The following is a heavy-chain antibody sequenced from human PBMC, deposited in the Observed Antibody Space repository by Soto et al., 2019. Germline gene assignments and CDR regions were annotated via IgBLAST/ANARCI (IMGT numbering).Heavy chain of an antibody. V-gene: IGHV4-34*01. CDR3: ARSGSSD. Sequence: QVQLQQWGAGLLKPSETLSLTCAVYGGSFSGYYWSCIRQPPGKGLLWIGEINHSGSTNYNTPLKSRVTISVDTAKQQFSLKLSAVTAEDTAKYYCARSGSSDWGQGTLVTVSS. J-gene: IGHJ4*02. CDR1: GGSFSGYY. CDR2: INHSGST. D-gene: IGHD6-19*01.